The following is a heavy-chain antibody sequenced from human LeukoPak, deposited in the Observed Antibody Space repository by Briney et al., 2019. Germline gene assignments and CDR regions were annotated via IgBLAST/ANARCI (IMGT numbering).Heavy chain of an antibody. CDR1: GYTLTELS. Sequence: ASVKVSCKVSGYTLTELSMHWVRQAPGKGLEWMGGFDPKDGETIYAQKFQGRVAMTEDTSTDTAYMELSSLRSEDTAVYYCATVAPEDYYFDYWGQGTLVTVSS. CDR2: FDPKDGET. D-gene: IGHD5-12*01. CDR3: ATVAPEDYYFDY. J-gene: IGHJ4*02. V-gene: IGHV1-24*01.